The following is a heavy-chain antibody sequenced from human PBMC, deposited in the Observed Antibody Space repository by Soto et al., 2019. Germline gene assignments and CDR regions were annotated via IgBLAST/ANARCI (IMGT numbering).Heavy chain of an antibody. CDR1: GYTFTSYG. CDR3: AREYGSGSYLYYYYYGMDV. J-gene: IGHJ6*02. D-gene: IGHD3-10*01. Sequence: ASVKVSCKASGYTFTSYGISWVRQAPGQGLEWMGWISAYNGNTNYAQKLQGRVTMTTDTSTSTAYMELRSLRSDDTAVYYCAREYGSGSYLYYYYYGMDVWGQGTTVTASS. CDR2: ISAYNGNT. V-gene: IGHV1-18*01.